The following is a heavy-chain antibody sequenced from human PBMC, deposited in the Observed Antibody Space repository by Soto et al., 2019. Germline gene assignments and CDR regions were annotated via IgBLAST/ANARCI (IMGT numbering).Heavy chain of an antibody. J-gene: IGHJ5*02. CDR3: ARGRGRYSSGWSWFDP. CDR2: IFQSGST. Sequence: SETLSLTCGVSGGTIRSPDWWTWVRQPPGKGLEWIGEIFQSGSTNYTPSPESRVTISVDKSKNQFSLTLTSVTAADTAVYFCARGRGRYSSGWSWFDPWGQGILVTVSS. D-gene: IGHD6-19*01. CDR1: GGTIRSPDW. V-gene: IGHV4-4*02.